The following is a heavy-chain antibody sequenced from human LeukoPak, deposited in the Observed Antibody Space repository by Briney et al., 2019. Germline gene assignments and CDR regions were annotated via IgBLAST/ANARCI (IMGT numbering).Heavy chain of an antibody. CDR2: IYYSGST. CDR1: GGSISSYY. D-gene: IGHD3-22*01. Sequence: SETLSLTCTVSGGSISSYYWSWIRQPPGKGLEWIGYIYYSGSTNYNPSLKSRVTISVDTSKNQFSLKLSSVTAADTAVYYCAKAAGHDNRDDAFDIWGRGTMVTVSS. V-gene: IGHV4-59*01. J-gene: IGHJ3*02. CDR3: AKAAGHDNRDDAFDI.